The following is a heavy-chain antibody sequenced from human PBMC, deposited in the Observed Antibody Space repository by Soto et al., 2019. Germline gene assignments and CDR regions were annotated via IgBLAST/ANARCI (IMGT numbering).Heavy chain of an antibody. CDR1: GGSISSGGYY. Sequence: SXTLSLTCTVSGGSISSGGYYWSWIRQPPGKGLEWIGSIYYSGSTYYNPSLKSRVTISVDTSKNQFSLKLNSVTAADTAVYYCASRHSSPYFDYWGQGTLVTVSS. D-gene: IGHD6-13*01. CDR3: ASRHSSPYFDY. J-gene: IGHJ4*02. CDR2: IYYSGST. V-gene: IGHV4-30-4*01.